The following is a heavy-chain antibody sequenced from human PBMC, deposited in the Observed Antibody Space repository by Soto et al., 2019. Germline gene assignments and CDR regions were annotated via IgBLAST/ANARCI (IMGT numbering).Heavy chain of an antibody. V-gene: IGHV4-59*01. D-gene: IGHD3-3*01. CDR1: GGSISSYC. J-gene: IGHJ3*02. CDR3: ARVGIFGVVITRLGAFDI. CDR2: IYYSGST. Sequence: SETLSLTCTVSGGSISSYCWSWIRQPPGKGLEWIGYIYYSGSTNYNPSLKSRVTISVDTSKNQFSLKLSSVTAADTAVYYCARVGIFGVVITRLGAFDIWGQGTMVTVSS.